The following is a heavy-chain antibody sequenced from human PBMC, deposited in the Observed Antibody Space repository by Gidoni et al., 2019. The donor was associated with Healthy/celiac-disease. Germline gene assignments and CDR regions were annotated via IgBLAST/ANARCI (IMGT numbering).Heavy chain of an antibody. V-gene: IGHV3-21*01. J-gene: IGHJ4*02. Sequence: EVQLVESGGGLVTPGGSLRLSCAASGFTFSSYSMNWVRQAPGKGLEWVSSISSSSSYIYYADSVKGRFTISRDNAKNSLYLQMNSLRAEDTAVYYCARDSLYTAMVFEYWGQGTLVTVSS. CDR2: ISSSSSYI. CDR3: ARDSLYTAMVFEY. D-gene: IGHD5-18*01. CDR1: GFTFSSYS.